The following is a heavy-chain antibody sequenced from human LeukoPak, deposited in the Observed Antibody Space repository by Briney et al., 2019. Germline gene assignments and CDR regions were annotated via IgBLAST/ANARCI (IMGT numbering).Heavy chain of an antibody. CDR2: DFYTAGS. Sequence: PPETLSLTCTVSRGSISSHFWTWMRQPPGKGLEWIGYDFYTAGSNYNPSLKGRVTISVDTSKSQFPLKLSSVTAADTAIYYCARDRVDSQGPALDIWGQGTMVTVSS. CDR1: RGSISSHF. D-gene: IGHD2-15*01. J-gene: IGHJ3*02. CDR3: ARDRVDSQGPALDI. V-gene: IGHV4-59*11.